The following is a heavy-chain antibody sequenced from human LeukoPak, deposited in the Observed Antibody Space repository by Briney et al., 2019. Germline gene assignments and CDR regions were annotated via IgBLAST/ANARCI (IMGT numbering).Heavy chain of an antibody. CDR3: ARVNYYDSSGPKYGMDV. J-gene: IGHJ6*02. V-gene: IGHV1-69*04. D-gene: IGHD3-22*01. CDR2: PILGIA. Sequence: PILGIANYAQKFQGRVTITADKSTSTAYMELSSLRSEDTAVYYCARVNYYDSSGPKYGMDVWGQGTTVTVSS.